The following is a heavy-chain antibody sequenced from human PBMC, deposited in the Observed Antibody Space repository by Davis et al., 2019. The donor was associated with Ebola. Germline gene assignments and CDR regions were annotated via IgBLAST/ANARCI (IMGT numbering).Heavy chain of an antibody. D-gene: IGHD3-22*01. V-gene: IGHV3-23*01. CDR1: GFTFSSYW. CDR3: ARDIKPGWYSNGYSDFDY. CDR2: ISGSGGST. Sequence: GGSLRLSCAASGFTFSSYWMHWVRQAPGKGLEWVSAISGSGGSTYYADSVKGRFTISRDNSKNTLYLQMNSLRAEDTAVYYCARDIKPGWYSNGYSDFDYWGQGTLVTVSS. J-gene: IGHJ4*02.